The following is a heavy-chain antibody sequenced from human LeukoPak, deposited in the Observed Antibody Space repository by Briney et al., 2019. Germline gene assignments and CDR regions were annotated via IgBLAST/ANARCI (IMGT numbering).Heavy chain of an antibody. J-gene: IGHJ4*02. Sequence: PGGSLRLSCAASGFTVSGNYMSWIRQAPGKGLVWVSHINSDGSSISNADSVRGRFTISRDNAKNTLYLQMNSLRAEDTAVYYCARASGYYYPLDYWGQGTLVTVSS. CDR2: INSDGSSI. CDR1: GFTVSGNY. CDR3: ARASGYYYPLDY. D-gene: IGHD3-22*01. V-gene: IGHV3-74*01.